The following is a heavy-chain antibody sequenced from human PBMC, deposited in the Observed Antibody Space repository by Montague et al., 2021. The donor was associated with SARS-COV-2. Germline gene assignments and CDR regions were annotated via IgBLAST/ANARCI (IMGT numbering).Heavy chain of an antibody. J-gene: IGHJ4*02. CDR1: DGSFSDYS. D-gene: IGHD3-22*01. Sequence: SETLSLTCAVYDGSFSDYSWSWSRQPPGKGLERNGEINHRGSTNYNPSLKSRGTISVDTSKNQFSLKMTPVTAADTAVYYCARGRQHINMVVVVVTGGEYYFDFWGQGTLVAVSS. CDR2: INHRGST. CDR3: ARGRQHINMVVVVVTGGEYYFDF. V-gene: IGHV4-34*01.